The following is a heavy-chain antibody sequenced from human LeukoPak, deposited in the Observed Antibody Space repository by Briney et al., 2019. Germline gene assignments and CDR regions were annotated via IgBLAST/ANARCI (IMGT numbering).Heavy chain of an antibody. J-gene: IGHJ4*02. CDR2: INSDGSST. D-gene: IGHD5-12*01. CDR1: GFTFSSYW. CDR3: VREGRVSGYDFDC. Sequence: GGSLRLSCAASGFTFSSYWMHWVRQAPGKGLVWVSRINSDGSSTTYADCVKGRFTISRDNAKNTLYLQMNSLRVEDTAVYYCVREGRVSGYDFDCWGQGNLVTVSS. V-gene: IGHV3-74*01.